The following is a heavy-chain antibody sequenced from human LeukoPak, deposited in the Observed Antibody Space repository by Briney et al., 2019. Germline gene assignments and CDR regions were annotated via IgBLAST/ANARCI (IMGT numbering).Heavy chain of an antibody. Sequence: TGGSLRLSCAASGFTFSNAWMSWVRQAPGKGLEWVGRIKSKTDGGTTDYAAPVKGRFTISRDDSKNTLYLQMNSLKTEDTAVYYCTLSARITMIQGTLGYYYYMDVWGKGTTVTVSS. CDR3: TLSARITMIQGTLGYYYYMDV. CDR2: IKSKTDGGTT. J-gene: IGHJ6*03. CDR1: GFTFSNAW. V-gene: IGHV3-15*01. D-gene: IGHD3-22*01.